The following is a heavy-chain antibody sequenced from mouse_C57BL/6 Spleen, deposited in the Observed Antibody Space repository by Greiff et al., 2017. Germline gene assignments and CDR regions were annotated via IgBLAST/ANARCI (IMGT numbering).Heavy chain of an antibody. D-gene: IGHD2-2*01. CDR1: GYAFSSSW. CDR3: AREGGYGYGSAWFAY. J-gene: IGHJ3*01. CDR2: IYPGDGDT. V-gene: IGHV1-82*01. Sequence: QVQLQQSGPELVKPGASVKISCKASGYAFSSSWMNWVKQRPGKGLEWIGRIYPGDGDTNYNGKFKGKATLTADKSSSPAYMQLSSLTSEDSAVYFCAREGGYGYGSAWFAYWGQGTLVTVSA.